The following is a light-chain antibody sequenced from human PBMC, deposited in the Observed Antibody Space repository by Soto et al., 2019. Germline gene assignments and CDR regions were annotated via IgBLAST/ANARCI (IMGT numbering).Light chain of an antibody. CDR3: AAWDDSLSVV. CDR1: SSNIGSNY. Sequence: QTVVTQPPSASGTPGQRVTISCSGSSSNIGSNYVYWYQQLPGTAPKLLIYSNNQRTSGVPDRFSGSKSGTSASLAISGLRSEDEADYYCAAWDDSLSVVFGGGTKLTVL. CDR2: SNN. V-gene: IGLV1-47*02. J-gene: IGLJ2*01.